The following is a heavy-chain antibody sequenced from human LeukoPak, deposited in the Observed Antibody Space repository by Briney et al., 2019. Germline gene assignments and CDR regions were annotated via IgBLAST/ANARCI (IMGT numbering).Heavy chain of an antibody. CDR1: GGSISSSSYY. Sequence: SETLSLTCTVSGGSISSSSYYWGWIRQPPGKGLEWIGSIYYSGSTYYNPSLKSRVTISVDTSKNQFSLKLSSVTAADTAVYYCARFDYGDYVRRNYYYYMDVWGKGTTVTVSS. J-gene: IGHJ6*03. CDR3: ARFDYGDYVRRNYYYYMDV. CDR2: IYYSGST. V-gene: IGHV4-39*01. D-gene: IGHD4-17*01.